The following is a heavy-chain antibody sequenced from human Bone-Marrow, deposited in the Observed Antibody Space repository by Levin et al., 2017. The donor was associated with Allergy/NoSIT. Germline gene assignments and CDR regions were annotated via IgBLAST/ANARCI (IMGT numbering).Heavy chain of an antibody. J-gene: IGHJ4*02. CDR2: IKSKTDGGTT. V-gene: IGHV3-15*01. D-gene: IGHD6-13*01. CDR3: TTYSSSWYYFDY. CDR1: GITFSNAW. Sequence: KSGGSLRLSCAASGITFSNAWMSWARQAPGKGLEWVGCIKSKTDGGTTEYAAPVKGRFTISRDDPKNTLYLQMNSLKTEDTAVYFCTTYSSSWYYFDYWGQGTLVTVSS.